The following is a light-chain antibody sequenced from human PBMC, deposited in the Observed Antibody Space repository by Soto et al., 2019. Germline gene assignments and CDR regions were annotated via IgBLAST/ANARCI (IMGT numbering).Light chain of an antibody. Sequence: QSALTQPASVSGSPGQSITISCTGTSSDVGGYNYVSWYQQHPGKAPKLMIYEVSNRPSGVSNRFSGSKSGNTVSLTISGLQAEAEADYYCTSYPTSSTLVVFGGGTKLTVL. CDR3: TSYPTSSTLVV. CDR1: SSDVGGYNY. V-gene: IGLV2-14*01. J-gene: IGLJ2*01. CDR2: EVS.